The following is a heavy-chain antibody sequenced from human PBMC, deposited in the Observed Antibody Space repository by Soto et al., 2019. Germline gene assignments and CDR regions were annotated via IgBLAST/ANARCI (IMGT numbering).Heavy chain of an antibody. CDR3: AHSRVTTPFDY. CDR2: IYWDDDK. CDR1: GFSLSTSGVG. Sequence: QITLKESGPPLVKPTQTLTLTCTFSGFSLSTSGVGVGWIRQPPGKALEWLALIYWDDDKRYSPSLKSRLTXTXSTSNHQVVLTMTNMDPVDTATYYCAHSRVTTPFDYWGQGTLVTVSS. D-gene: IGHD4-17*01. J-gene: IGHJ4*02. V-gene: IGHV2-5*02.